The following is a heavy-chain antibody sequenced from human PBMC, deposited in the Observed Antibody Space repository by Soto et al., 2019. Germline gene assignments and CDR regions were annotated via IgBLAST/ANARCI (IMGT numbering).Heavy chain of an antibody. D-gene: IGHD3-10*01. CDR3: AREASVPSFGEFWFFDL. V-gene: IGHV3-23*01. CDR1: GFTFSNHG. Sequence: EVQLLESGGGLAQPGGSLRLSCAASGFTFSNHGMTWVRQAPGKGLEWVSSVSDDGYTTYYADSVRGRLTISRDNSGDTVYVRMNNLRAEDTALYYCAREASVPSFGEFWFFDLWGRGTQVTVSS. CDR2: VSDDGYTT. J-gene: IGHJ2*01.